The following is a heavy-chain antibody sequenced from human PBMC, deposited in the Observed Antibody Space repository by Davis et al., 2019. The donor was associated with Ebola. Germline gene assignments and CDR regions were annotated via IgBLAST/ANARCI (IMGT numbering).Heavy chain of an antibody. V-gene: IGHV1-2*02. CDR3: VRGCSSDRCFMGAFDI. Sequence: ASVKVSCKASGYTFIGYYIHWVRQAPGQGLEWMGWINPNGGGTNYAQRFQDRVNMTRDSSVSAAFMELTSLRSDDTAVYYCVRGCSSDRCFMGAFDIWGQGTKVTVSS. CDR2: INPNGGGT. J-gene: IGHJ3*02. CDR1: GYTFIGYY. D-gene: IGHD6-19*01.